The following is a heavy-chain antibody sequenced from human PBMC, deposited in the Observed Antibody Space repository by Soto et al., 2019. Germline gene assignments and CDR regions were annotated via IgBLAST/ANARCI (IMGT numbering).Heavy chain of an antibody. V-gene: IGHV3-23*01. CDR2: ISGSGADT. CDR1: GFNFSNYG. J-gene: IGHJ4*02. D-gene: IGHD3-22*01. Sequence: EVQLLESGGGLVQPGGSLRLSCAASGFNFSNYGMSWVRQAPGKGLEWVSAISGSGADTNYADSVKGRFTIARDNSKITLFLQMNSPRAKDTAVYYCAKGSPDSRDYHFFFDYWGQGTLVTVSS. CDR3: AKGSPDSRDYHFFFDY.